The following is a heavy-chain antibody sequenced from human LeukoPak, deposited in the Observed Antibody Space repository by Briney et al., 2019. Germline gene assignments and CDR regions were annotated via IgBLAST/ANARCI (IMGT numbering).Heavy chain of an antibody. CDR1: GGTFSSYA. CDR2: IIPIFGTA. D-gene: IGHD3-10*01. J-gene: IGHJ4*02. Sequence: GASVNLSLTASGGTFSSYAISWVRQPPGQGLEWMGGIIPIFGTANYAQKFQGRVTITADESTSTAYMELSSLRSEDTAVYYCARGHMVRGVIIFDYWGQGTLVTVSS. CDR3: ARGHMVRGVIIFDY. V-gene: IGHV1-69*13.